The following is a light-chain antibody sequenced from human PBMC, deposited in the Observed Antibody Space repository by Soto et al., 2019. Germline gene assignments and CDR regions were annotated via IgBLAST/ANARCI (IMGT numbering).Light chain of an antibody. Sequence: EIVMTQSPATLSVSPGERATLSCRASQSVNNRLAWYQQKPGQAPRLLIHTASIRATGIPVRFSGSGSGTEFTLTISSLQSEDFAIYFCQQYHNWKTFGQGTKVDIK. J-gene: IGKJ1*01. CDR1: QSVNNR. CDR2: TAS. CDR3: QQYHNWKT. V-gene: IGKV3-15*01.